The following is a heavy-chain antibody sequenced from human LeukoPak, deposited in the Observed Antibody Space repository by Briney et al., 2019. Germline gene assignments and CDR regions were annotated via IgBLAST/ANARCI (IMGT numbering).Heavy chain of an antibody. J-gene: IGHJ4*02. CDR2: ISYDGSNK. D-gene: IGHD4-17*01. Sequence: GGSLRLSCGASGFTFSSYAMHWVRQAPGKGLEWVAVISYDGSNKYYADSVKGRFTISRDNSKNTLYLQMNSLRAEDTAVYYCASRYGDYFPFDYWGQGTLVTVSS. CDR1: GFTFSSYA. V-gene: IGHV3-30*04. CDR3: ASRYGDYFPFDY.